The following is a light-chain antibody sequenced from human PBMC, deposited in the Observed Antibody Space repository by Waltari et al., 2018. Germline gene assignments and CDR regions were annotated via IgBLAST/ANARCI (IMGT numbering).Light chain of an antibody. V-gene: IGKV1-5*03. CDR2: KAS. CDR1: QSIRSW. J-gene: IGKJ1*01. CDR3: QQYKSPPWT. Sequence: DIQMTQSPSTLSAPVGDRVTITCRASQSIRSWLAWYQQKPGKAPKFLISKASTLESGVPSRFSGSGSGTEFTLTISSLQPDDFATYHCQQYKSPPWTFGQGTKVEIK.